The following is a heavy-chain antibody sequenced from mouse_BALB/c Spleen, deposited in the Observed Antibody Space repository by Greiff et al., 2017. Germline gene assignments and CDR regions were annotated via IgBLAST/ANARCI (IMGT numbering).Heavy chain of an antibody. CDR1: GFTFSSFG. V-gene: IGHV5-17*02. Sequence: EVQLVESGGGLVQPGGSRKLSCAASGFTFSSFGMHWVRQAPEKGLEWVAYISSGSSTIYYADTVKGRFTISRDNPKNTLFLQMTSLRSEDTAMYYCASHAMDYWGQGTSVTVSS. CDR3: ASHAMDY. CDR2: ISSGSSTI. J-gene: IGHJ4*01.